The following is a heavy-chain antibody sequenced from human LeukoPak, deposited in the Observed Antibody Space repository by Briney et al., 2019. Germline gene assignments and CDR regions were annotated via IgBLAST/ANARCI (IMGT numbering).Heavy chain of an antibody. J-gene: IGHJ4*02. CDR2: ISVSSRAI. CDR3: ARDYRYSFDY. Sequence: PAGSLRLSCAASGFTFSSYNINWVRQAPGKGLELISYISVSSRAIYYADSVKGRFTISRDNAKNSLYLQMNSLRDEDTAVYFCARDYRYSFDYWGQGTLVTVSS. CDR1: GFTFSSYN. V-gene: IGHV3-48*02. D-gene: IGHD4-11*01.